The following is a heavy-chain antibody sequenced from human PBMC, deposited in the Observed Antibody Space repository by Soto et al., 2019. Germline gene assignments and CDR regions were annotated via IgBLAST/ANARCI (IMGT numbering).Heavy chain of an antibody. CDR1: GFTFSSYA. V-gene: IGHV3-23*01. CDR2: ISGRGDDT. D-gene: IGHD3-22*01. CDR3: ARAQPTYSSSYFDY. J-gene: IGHJ4*02. Sequence: EVQLLESGGDLFQPGGSLRLSCAASGFTFSSYAMSWVRQAPGKGLEWVSTISGRGDDTYYTDSVKGRFTISRDNSKNTLYVHMNSLRAEDTAVYYCARAQPTYSSSYFDYWGQGTLVTVSS.